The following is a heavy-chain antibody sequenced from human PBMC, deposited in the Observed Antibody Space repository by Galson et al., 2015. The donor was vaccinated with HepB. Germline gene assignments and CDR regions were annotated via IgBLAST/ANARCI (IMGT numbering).Heavy chain of an antibody. Sequence: ETLSLTCTVSGGSISSYYWSWIRQPAGKGLERIGRIYTSGSTNYNPSLKSRVTMSVDTSKNQFSLKLSSVTAADTAVYYCARSGRSIAVPPYYYYGMDVWGQGTTVTVSS. V-gene: IGHV4-4*07. CDR2: IYTSGST. J-gene: IGHJ6*02. D-gene: IGHD6-6*01. CDR1: GGSISSYY. CDR3: ARSGRSIAVPPYYYYGMDV.